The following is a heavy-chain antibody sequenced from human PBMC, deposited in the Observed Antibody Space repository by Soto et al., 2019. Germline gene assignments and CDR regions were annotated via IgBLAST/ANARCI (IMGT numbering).Heavy chain of an antibody. CDR3: AKGVMYSTKGLDV. D-gene: IGHD2-15*01. CDR2: MTGRGGSI. V-gene: IGHV3-23*01. Sequence: GGSLRLSCAASGFPFSEYGMTWVRQAPGRGLEWVSAMTGRGGSIHYAGSVRGRFIISRDNSKNTLYLQMDRLRAGDTAVYYCAKGVMYSTKGLDVWGQGTTVTVSS. J-gene: IGHJ6*02. CDR1: GFPFSEYG.